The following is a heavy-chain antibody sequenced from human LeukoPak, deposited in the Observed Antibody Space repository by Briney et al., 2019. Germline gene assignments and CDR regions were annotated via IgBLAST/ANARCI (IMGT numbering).Heavy chain of an antibody. V-gene: IGHV3-33*01. Sequence: GGSLRLSCAASGFTFSSYGMHWVRQAPGKGLEWVALIWYDGSNKYYTDSVKGRLTISRDNSKNTLYLQMNSLRAEDTAVYYCAREGPRGNSQFDYWGQGTLVTVSS. D-gene: IGHD2/OR15-2a*01. CDR3: AREGPRGNSQFDY. CDR2: IWYDGSNK. J-gene: IGHJ4*02. CDR1: GFTFSSYG.